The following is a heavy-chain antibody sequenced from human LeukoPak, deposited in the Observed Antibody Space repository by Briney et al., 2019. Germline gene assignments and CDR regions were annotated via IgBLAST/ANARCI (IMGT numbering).Heavy chain of an antibody. Sequence: SVKVSCKASGGTFSSYAISWVRQAPGQGLEWMGGIIPIFGTANYAQKLQGRVTMTTDTSTSTAYMELRSLRSDDTAAYYCARGASGDYWGQGTLVTVSS. CDR3: ARGASGDY. J-gene: IGHJ4*02. D-gene: IGHD3-10*01. V-gene: IGHV1-69*05. CDR2: IIPIFGTA. CDR1: GGTFSSYA.